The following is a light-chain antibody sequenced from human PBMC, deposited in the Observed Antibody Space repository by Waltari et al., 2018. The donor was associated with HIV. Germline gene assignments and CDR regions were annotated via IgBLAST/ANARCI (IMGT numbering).Light chain of an antibody. V-gene: IGLV2-14*03. J-gene: IGLJ3*02. CDR3: AFFTDDNTLL. CDR2: DVD. Sequence: SAVTQPASVSGLPGQSITISCTGDDSDFGFYNFVSWYQPHPGKLPRLIVYDVDSRASGISPRFSGSKSGHTASLSISGLRAEDEADYYCAFFTDDNTLLFGGGTKVTVL. CDR1: DSDFGFYNF.